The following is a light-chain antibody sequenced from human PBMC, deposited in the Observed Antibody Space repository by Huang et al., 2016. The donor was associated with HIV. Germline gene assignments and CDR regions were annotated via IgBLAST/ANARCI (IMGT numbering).Light chain of an antibody. V-gene: IGKV1-39*01. CDR3: QQSYSSPYT. Sequence: DIQMTQSPSSLSASVRDRVTITCRASQSISSYLNWYQQKPGKAPKLLIYATSSLQSGVPSSFSGSGSGTYFTLTISSLQPEDFATYYCQQSYSSPYTFGQGTKLEIK. J-gene: IGKJ2*01. CDR1: QSISSY. CDR2: ATS.